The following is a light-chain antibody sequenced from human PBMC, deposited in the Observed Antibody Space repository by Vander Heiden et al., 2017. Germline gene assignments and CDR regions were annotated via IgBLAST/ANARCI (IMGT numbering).Light chain of an antibody. CDR2: KAS. J-gene: IGKJ2*01. CDR3: QQYNGT. CDR1: QSSSNW. Sequence: DIQMTQSPSTLSASVGDRVTITCQASQSSSNWLAWYQQKPGKAPKLLIYKASSLESGVPSRFSGSGSGTEFTLTITSLQPDDFATYYCQQYNGTFGQGTKLEIK. V-gene: IGKV1-5*03.